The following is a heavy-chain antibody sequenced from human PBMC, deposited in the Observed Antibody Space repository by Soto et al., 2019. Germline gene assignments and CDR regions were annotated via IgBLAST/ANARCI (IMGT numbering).Heavy chain of an antibody. J-gene: IGHJ4*02. CDR2: ISSSSSTI. V-gene: IGHV3-48*01. CDR3: ANDCSRTSCFDY. CDR1: GFTFSSNS. D-gene: IGHD2-2*01. Sequence: EVQLVESGGGLVQPGGSLRLSCAASGFTFSSNSMNWVRQAPGKGLEWISYISSSSSTIYYADSVKGRFTISRDNAKNSLDLQMNSLRGEYTAVYYCANDCSRTSCFDYWGRGSLVTVSS.